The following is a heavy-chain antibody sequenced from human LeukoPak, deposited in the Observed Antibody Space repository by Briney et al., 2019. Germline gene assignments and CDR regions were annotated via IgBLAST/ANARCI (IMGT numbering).Heavy chain of an antibody. CDR3: ARTLTTTYS. CDR1: GFTFSSYS. D-gene: IGHD4-17*01. Sequence: GGSLRPSCAASGFTFSSYSMNWVRQAPGKGLEWLSYISNSGGDINYADSVKGRFTISRDNAKNSLYLQMNSLRVEDTAVYYCARTLTTTYSWGQGTLVTVSS. CDR2: ISNSGGDI. J-gene: IGHJ4*02. V-gene: IGHV3-21*05.